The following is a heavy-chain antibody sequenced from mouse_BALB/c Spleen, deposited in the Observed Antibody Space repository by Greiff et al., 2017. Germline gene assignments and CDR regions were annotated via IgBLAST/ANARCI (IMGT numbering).Heavy chain of an antibody. CDR3: ARSRGNYPYYFDY. J-gene: IGHJ2*01. V-gene: IGHV1-14*01. CDR2: INPYNDGT. CDR1: GYTFTSYV. D-gene: IGHD2-1*01. Sequence: VQLKQSGPELVKPGASVKMSCKASGYTFTSYVMHWVKQKPGQGLEWIGYINPYNDGTKYNEKFKGKATLTSDKSSSTAYMELSSLTSEDSAVYYCARSRGNYPYYFDYWGQGTTLTVSS.